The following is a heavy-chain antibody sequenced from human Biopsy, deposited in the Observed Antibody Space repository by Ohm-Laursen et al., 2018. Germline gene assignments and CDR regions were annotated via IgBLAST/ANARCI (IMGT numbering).Heavy chain of an antibody. Sequence: ASVKVSCKSSGYTFIDNGISWVRQAPGQGLEWMGWISPKNGNTYFTQHFQDRITMTTDTSTTTAYMELKSLRSDDTAVYYCARVVSLCGGDCYSLDSWGQGSLVTVSS. J-gene: IGHJ5*01. CDR3: ARVVSLCGGDCYSLDS. CDR2: ISPKNGNT. V-gene: IGHV1-18*01. CDR1: GYTFIDNG. D-gene: IGHD2-21*02.